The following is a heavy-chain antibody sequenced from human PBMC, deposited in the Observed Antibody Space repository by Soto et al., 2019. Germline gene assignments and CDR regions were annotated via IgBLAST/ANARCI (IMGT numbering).Heavy chain of an antibody. CDR1: GFTFSSYW. Sequence: GGSLRLSCAASGFTFSSYWMSWVRQAPGKGLEWVANIKQDGSEKYYVDSVKGRFTISRDNAKNSLYLQMNSLRAEDTAVYYCARDRVVGATHAEYFQHWGQGTLVTVSS. CDR3: ARDRVVGATHAEYFQH. V-gene: IGHV3-7*01. D-gene: IGHD1-26*01. J-gene: IGHJ1*01. CDR2: IKQDGSEK.